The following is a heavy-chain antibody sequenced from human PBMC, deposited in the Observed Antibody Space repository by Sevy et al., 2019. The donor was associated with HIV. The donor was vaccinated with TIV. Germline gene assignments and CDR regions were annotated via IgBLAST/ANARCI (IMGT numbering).Heavy chain of an antibody. V-gene: IGHV3-15*01. D-gene: IGHD3-3*01. Sequence: GGSLRLSCAASGFTFSNAWMSWVRQAPGKGLEWVGRIKSKTDGGTTDYAAPVKGRLTIARDDSKNTRYLQMNSLKTEDTAVYYCTTEASDYDFWSGPFDGMDVWGQGTTVTVSS. CDR2: IKSKTDGGTT. J-gene: IGHJ6*02. CDR3: TTEASDYDFWSGPFDGMDV. CDR1: GFTFSNAW.